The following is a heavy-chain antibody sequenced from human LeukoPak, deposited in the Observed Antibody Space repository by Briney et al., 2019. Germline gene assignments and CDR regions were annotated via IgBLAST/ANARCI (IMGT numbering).Heavy chain of an antibody. V-gene: IGHV3-30*18. Sequence: PGGSLRLSCAASGFTFSSYGMDWVRQAPGKGLEWVAVISYDGSNKYYADSVKGRFTISRDNSKNTLYLQMNSLRAEDTAVYYCAKARGYSYSDYWGQGTLVTVSS. CDR2: ISYDGSNK. D-gene: IGHD5-18*01. CDR1: GFTFSSYG. J-gene: IGHJ4*02. CDR3: AKARGYSYSDY.